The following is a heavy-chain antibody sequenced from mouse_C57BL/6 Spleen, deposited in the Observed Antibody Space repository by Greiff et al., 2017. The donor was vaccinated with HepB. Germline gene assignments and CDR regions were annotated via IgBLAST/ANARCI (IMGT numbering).Heavy chain of an antibody. Sequence: QVQLKESGPELVKPGASVKISCKASGYAFSSFWMNWVKQRPGKGLEWIGRIYPGDGDTYYNGKFKGKATLTADKSSSTAYMQHSGLTSKDSAVYFGAKSWDGPWFAYWGQVTLVTVSA. CDR3: AKSWDGPWFAY. CDR1: GYAFSSFW. V-gene: IGHV1-82*01. J-gene: IGHJ3*01. D-gene: IGHD4-1*01. CDR2: IYPGDGDT.